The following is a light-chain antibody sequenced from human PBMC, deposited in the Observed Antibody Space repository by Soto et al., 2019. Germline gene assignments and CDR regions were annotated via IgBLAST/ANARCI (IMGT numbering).Light chain of an antibody. CDR2: EVS. V-gene: IGLV2-14*01. CDR3: SSYTSSSIDYV. J-gene: IGLJ1*01. Sequence: QSVLTQPASVSGSPGQSITISCTGTSSDVGGYNYVSWYQQHPGKAPKLMIYEVSNRPSGVSNLFSGSKSGKTASLTISGLQAEDEADYYCSSYTSSSIDYVFGAGTKVTGL. CDR1: SSDVGGYNY.